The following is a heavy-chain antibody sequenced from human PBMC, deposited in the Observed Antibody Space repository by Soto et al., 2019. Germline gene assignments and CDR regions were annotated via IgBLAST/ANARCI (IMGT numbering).Heavy chain of an antibody. CDR3: ARATVVPAAMGYFDY. D-gene: IGHD2-2*01. V-gene: IGHV4-39*01. Sequence: SETLSLTCTVSGGSISSSSYYWGWIRQPPGKGLEWIGSIYYSGSTYYNPSLKSRVTISVDTSKNQFYLKLSSVTAADTAVYYCARATVVPAAMGYFDYWGQGTLVTVSS. J-gene: IGHJ4*02. CDR2: IYYSGST. CDR1: GGSISSSSYY.